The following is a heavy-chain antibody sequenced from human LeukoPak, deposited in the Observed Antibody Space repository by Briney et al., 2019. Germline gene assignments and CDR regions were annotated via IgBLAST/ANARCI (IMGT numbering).Heavy chain of an antibody. Sequence: ASVKVSCKVSGYTLTELSMHWVRQAPGKGLEWMGGFDPEDGETIYAQKFQGRVTMTEDTSTDTAYMELSSLRSEDTAVYYCATDPPDSSGYYPFPTLWGRGTMVTVSS. V-gene: IGHV1-24*01. CDR1: GYTLTELS. D-gene: IGHD3-22*01. CDR2: FDPEDGET. CDR3: ATDPPDSSGYYPFPTL. J-gene: IGHJ3*01.